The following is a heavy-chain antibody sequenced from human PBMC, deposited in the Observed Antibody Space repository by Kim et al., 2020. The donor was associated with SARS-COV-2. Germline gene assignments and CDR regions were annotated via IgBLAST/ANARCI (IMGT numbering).Heavy chain of an antibody. CDR1: GFTFDDYA. CDR3: AKASGTTLDYYDYGMGV. CDR2: ISWNSGSI. J-gene: IGHJ6*02. V-gene: IGHV3-9*01. D-gene: IGHD1-7*01. Sequence: GGSLRLSCAASGFTFDDYAMHWVRQAPGKGLEWVSGISWNSGSIGYADSVKGRFTISRDNAKNSLYLQMNSLRAEDTALYYCAKASGTTLDYYDYGMGVWGQGATGTVSS.